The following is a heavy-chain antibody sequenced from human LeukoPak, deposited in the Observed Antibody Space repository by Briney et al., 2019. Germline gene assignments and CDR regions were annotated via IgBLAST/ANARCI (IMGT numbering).Heavy chain of an antibody. CDR2: IYYSGST. V-gene: IGHV4-59*01. CDR1: GGSISSYY. Sequence: SETLSLTCTVSGGSISSYYWSWIRQPTGKGLEWIGYIYYSGSTKYNPSLKSRVTISVDTSKNQFSLKLSSVTAADTAVYYCARDPLLQRPGDYWGQGTLVTVSS. CDR3: ARDPLLQRPGDY. J-gene: IGHJ4*02. D-gene: IGHD3-22*01.